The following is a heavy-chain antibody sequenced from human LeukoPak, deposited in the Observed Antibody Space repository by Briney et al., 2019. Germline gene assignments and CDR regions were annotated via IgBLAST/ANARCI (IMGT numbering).Heavy chain of an antibody. CDR1: GFTVSSNY. D-gene: IGHD3-16*02. Sequence: GGSLRLSCAASGFTVSSNYMSWVRQAPGKGLEWVSSISSSSYIYYADSVKGRFTISRDNAKNSLYLQMNSLRAEDTAVYYCATLERITFGGVIVDYWGQGTLVTVSS. J-gene: IGHJ4*02. CDR2: ISSSSYI. V-gene: IGHV3-69-1*01. CDR3: ATLERITFGGVIVDY.